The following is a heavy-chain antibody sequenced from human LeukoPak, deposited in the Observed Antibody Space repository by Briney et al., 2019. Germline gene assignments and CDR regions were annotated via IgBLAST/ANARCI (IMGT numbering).Heavy chain of an antibody. V-gene: IGHV3-23*01. Sequence: GGSLRLSCAASGFSFSTYAMSWVRQAPGKGLEWVSGVNGNGGSTSYADSVKGRFTIFRDNSKNTVYLQMNSLRVEDTAVYYCAKSLYGGCDYWSQGTVVTVSS. CDR1: GFSFSTYA. CDR3: AKSLYGGCDY. CDR2: VNGNGGST. D-gene: IGHD3-16*02. J-gene: IGHJ4*02.